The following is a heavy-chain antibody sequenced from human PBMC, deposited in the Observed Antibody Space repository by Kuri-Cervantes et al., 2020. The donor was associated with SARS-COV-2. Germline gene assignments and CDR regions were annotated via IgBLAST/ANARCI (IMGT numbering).Heavy chain of an antibody. Sequence: GESLKISCAASGFTLSNYGMNWARQAPGKGLEWVSSISSTRSYIYYADSLKGRFTISRDNVKNSLYLQMNSLRAEDTAVYYCARDESGSFDGSAFDVWGQGTMVTVSS. D-gene: IGHD1-26*01. CDR2: ISSTRSYI. CDR3: ARDESGSFDGSAFDV. J-gene: IGHJ3*01. CDR1: GFTLSNYG. V-gene: IGHV3-21*01.